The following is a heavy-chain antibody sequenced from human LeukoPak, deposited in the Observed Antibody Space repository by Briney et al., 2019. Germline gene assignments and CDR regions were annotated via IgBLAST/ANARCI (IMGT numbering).Heavy chain of an antibody. V-gene: IGHV3-74*01. CDR1: EFNFFSYG. J-gene: IGHJ4*01. CDR2: IFTDGTTT. D-gene: IGHD2-21*02. CDR3: ARELPREVTLDY. Sequence: GGSLRLSCVASEFNFFSYGMQWVRQAPGKGLVWVSRIFTDGTTTGYADSVKGRFTISRDNAKNTLYLEMKSLRVEDTAVYYCARELPREVTLDYWGQGTLVTVSP.